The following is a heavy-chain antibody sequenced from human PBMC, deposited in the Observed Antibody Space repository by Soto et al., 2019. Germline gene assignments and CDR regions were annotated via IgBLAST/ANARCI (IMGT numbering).Heavy chain of an antibody. J-gene: IGHJ4*02. CDR1: GFTFDDYA. CDR3: AKERSRDGYNLFDY. D-gene: IGHD1-1*01. V-gene: IGHV3-9*01. CDR2: ISWNSGSI. Sequence: EVQLVESGGGLVQPGRSLRLSCAASGFTFDDYAMHWVRQAPGKGLEWVSGISWNSGSIGYADSVKGRFTISRDNAKNSLYLQMNSLRAEDTALYYCAKERSRDGYNLFDYWGQGTLVTVSS.